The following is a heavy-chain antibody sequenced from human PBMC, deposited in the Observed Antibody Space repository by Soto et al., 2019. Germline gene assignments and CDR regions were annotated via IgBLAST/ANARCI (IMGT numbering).Heavy chain of an antibody. J-gene: IGHJ4*02. CDR1: GFSLTNHG. CDR2: IWYHGSII. V-gene: IGHV3-33*01. D-gene: IGHD1-7*01. CDR3: ARDPSITGTTYFDY. Sequence: QVQLVESGGGVVQPGTSLRLSCAASGFSLTNHGMHWVRQAPGKGLEWVAVIWYHGSIIYYADSVKGRFIISRDNPNNILYLQMNSLRAEDTAVYYCARDPSITGTTYFDYWGQGVLVTVSS.